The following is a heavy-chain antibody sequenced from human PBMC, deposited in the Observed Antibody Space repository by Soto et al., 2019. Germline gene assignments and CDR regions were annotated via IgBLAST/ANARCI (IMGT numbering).Heavy chain of an antibody. D-gene: IGHD3-3*02. Sequence: PGESLKISFKGSGYSFTSYLICWVRQMPVKGLEWMGIILPGDSNTRYSPSFQGQVTISADKSISTAYLQWSSLKASDTAMYYCALATSYWFFELWGRCTLVTVSS. V-gene: IGHV5-51*01. CDR2: ILPGDSNT. CDR3: ALATSYWFFEL. J-gene: IGHJ2*01. CDR1: GYSFTSYL.